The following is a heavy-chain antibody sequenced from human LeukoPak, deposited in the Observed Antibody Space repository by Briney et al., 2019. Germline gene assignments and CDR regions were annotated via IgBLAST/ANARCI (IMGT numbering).Heavy chain of an antibody. CDR1: GGSFSGYL. D-gene: IGHD3-10*01. V-gene: IGHV4-34*01. CDR3: AGGPRESYYNWFDP. CDR2: INHSGSA. Sequence: PSETLSLTCSVSGGSFSGYLWNWIRHPPAKGLERLGEINHSGSANYHPSLKSRVTISVDTSKHQVSLSLSSVTAADTAVYYRAGGPRESYYNWFDPWGQGTLVTVSS. J-gene: IGHJ5*02.